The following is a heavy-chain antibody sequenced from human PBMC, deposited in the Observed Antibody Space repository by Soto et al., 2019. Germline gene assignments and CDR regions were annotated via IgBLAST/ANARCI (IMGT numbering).Heavy chain of an antibody. CDR3: ASSKQLVVGLIDY. Sequence: QVQLVESGGGVVQPGRSLRLSCAASGFTFSSYGMHWVRQAPGKGLEWVAVISYDGSNKYYADSVKGRFTISRDNSKNTLYLQMNSLRAEDTAVYYCASSKQLVVGLIDYWGQGTLVTVSS. CDR2: ISYDGSNK. J-gene: IGHJ4*02. D-gene: IGHD6-6*01. V-gene: IGHV3-30*03. CDR1: GFTFSSYG.